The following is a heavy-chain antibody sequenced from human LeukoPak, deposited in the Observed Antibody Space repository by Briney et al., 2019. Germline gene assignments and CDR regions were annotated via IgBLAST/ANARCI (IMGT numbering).Heavy chain of an antibody. V-gene: IGHV3-7*01. Sequence: GGSLRLSCAASGFTFSSYWMSWVRQAPGKGLEWVTNIKQDGSEKYYVDSVKGRFTISRDNAKNSLYLQMNSLRAEDTAVYYCARLLVRGELLFGIPSEYYFDYWGQGTLVTVSS. CDR2: IKQDGSEK. CDR1: GFTFSSYW. J-gene: IGHJ4*02. CDR3: ARLLVRGELLFGIPSEYYFDY. D-gene: IGHD1-26*01.